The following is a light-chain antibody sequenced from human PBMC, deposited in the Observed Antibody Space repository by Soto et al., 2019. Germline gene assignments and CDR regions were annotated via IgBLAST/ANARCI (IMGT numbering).Light chain of an antibody. CDR3: TSFTSSSTLV. J-gene: IGLJ1*01. Sequence: QSALTQPASVSGSPGQSITISCTGTSSDVGDYNYVSWYQQHPGKAPKVMIYEVSNRPSGVSNRFSGSKSGNTASLTISGLQAEDEADYYCTSFTSSSTLVFGPGTKLTVL. CDR1: SSDVGDYNY. V-gene: IGLV2-14*01. CDR2: EVS.